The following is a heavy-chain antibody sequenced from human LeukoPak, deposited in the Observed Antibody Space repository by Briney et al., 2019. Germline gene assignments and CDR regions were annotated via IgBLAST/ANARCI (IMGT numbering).Heavy chain of an antibody. D-gene: IGHD5/OR15-5a*01. J-gene: IGHJ4*02. CDR2: ISGDGSAT. CDR1: GFTFSSYA. CDR3: ARDGRGDSVYGDFDY. Sequence: GGSLRLSCAASGFTFSSYAMNWVRQAPGKGLEWVSLISGDGSATYYAGSVKGRFTISRDNSNNTLFLQMNSLRAEDTAVYYCARDGRGDSVYGDFDYWGQGTLVTVSS. V-gene: IGHV3-23*01.